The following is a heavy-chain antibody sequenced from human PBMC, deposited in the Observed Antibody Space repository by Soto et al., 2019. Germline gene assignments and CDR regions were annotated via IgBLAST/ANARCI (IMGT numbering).Heavy chain of an antibody. D-gene: IGHD3-10*01. CDR3: ARQGFGPLHGLVDV. CDR1: GGSISSYY. Sequence: QVQLQESGPGLVKPSETLSLSCTVSGGSISSYYWSWFRQSPGKRMEWIGYVHHSGGSSYNPSLQSRGAQSLDPSKSKCSLTLLSATATDTSVYYCARQGFGPLHGLVDVWGQGTTVTVSS. V-gene: IGHV4-59*08. CDR2: VHHSGGS. J-gene: IGHJ6*02.